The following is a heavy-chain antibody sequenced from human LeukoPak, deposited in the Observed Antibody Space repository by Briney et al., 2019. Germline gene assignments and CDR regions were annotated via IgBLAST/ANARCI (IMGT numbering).Heavy chain of an antibody. J-gene: IGHJ4*02. Sequence: ASVKVSCKVSGYTLTELSMHWVRQAPGKGLEWMGGFDPEDGETIYAQKFQGRVTMTEDTSTDTAYMELSSLRSEDTAVYYCATPREYSSSSTARGYYFDYWGQGTLVTASS. CDR3: ATPREYSSSSTARGYYFDY. CDR2: FDPEDGET. D-gene: IGHD6-6*01. V-gene: IGHV1-24*01. CDR1: GYTLTELS.